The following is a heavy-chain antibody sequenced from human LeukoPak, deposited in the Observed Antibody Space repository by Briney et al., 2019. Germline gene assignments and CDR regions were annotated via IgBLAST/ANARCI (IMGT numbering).Heavy chain of an antibody. CDR3: AKDRKAFIRGSDY. CDR1: GFTFSNYC. J-gene: IGHJ4*02. CDR2: ICPGGTIT. Sequence: GGSLRLSCTASGFTFSNYCMHWVRQTPGKGLIWVSRICPGGTITNYADSVKGRFTISRDNSKNTLHLQVNSLRAEDTAVYYCAKDRKAFIRGSDYWGQGTLVTVSS. V-gene: IGHV3-74*01. D-gene: IGHD2/OR15-2a*01.